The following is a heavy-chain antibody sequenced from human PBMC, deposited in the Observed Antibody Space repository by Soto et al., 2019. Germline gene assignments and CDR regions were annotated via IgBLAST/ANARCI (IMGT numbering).Heavy chain of an antibody. CDR2: ISAYNGNT. CDR3: ARDYFPLLSPDAFDI. V-gene: IGHV1-18*01. Sequence: VASVKVSCKASGYTFTSYGIIWVRQAPGQGLEWMGWISAYNGNTNYAQKLQGRVTMTTDTSTSTAYMELRSLRSDDTAVYYCARDYFPLLSPDAFDIWGQGTMVTVSS. CDR1: GYTFTSYG. J-gene: IGHJ3*02. D-gene: IGHD3-9*01.